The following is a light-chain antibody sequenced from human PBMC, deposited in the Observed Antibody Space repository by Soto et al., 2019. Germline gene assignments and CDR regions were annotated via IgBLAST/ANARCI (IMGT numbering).Light chain of an antibody. CDR1: QSVSNY. Sequence: EIVLTQSPATLSLSPGERATLSCWASQSVSNYFVWYQQKPGQAPRLLIYDASRRATGIPARFSGSGSGTDFTLTISSLEPEDFAVYYCQQRSRWPWTVGQGTKV. CDR3: QQRSRWPWT. CDR2: DAS. V-gene: IGKV3-11*01. J-gene: IGKJ1*01.